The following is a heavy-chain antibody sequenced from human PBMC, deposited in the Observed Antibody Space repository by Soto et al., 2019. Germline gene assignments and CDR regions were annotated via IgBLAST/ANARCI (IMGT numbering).Heavy chain of an antibody. V-gene: IGHV3-48*03. CDR1: GFSFSLYE. D-gene: IGHD4-17*01. CDR3: ARDGYGDPYYYYAMDV. J-gene: IGHJ6*02. CDR2: ISSSGSTK. Sequence: GGSLRLSCAASGFSFSLYEMNWVRQAPGKGLEWVSYISSSGSTKYYADSVKGRFTISRDNAKNSVYLQMNSLRAEDTAVYSCARDGYGDPYYYYAMDVWGQGTTVTVSS.